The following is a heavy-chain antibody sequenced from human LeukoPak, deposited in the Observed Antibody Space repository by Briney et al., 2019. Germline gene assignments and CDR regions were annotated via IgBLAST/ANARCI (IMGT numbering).Heavy chain of an antibody. Sequence: GASVKVSCKASGGTFSSYAISWVRQAPGQGLEWMGRINPNSGGTNYAQKFQGRVTMTRDTSISTAYMELSRLRSDDTAVYYCARDLPFFGVVIPEPFDYWGQGTLVTVSS. CDR1: GGTFSSYA. J-gene: IGHJ4*02. CDR3: ARDLPFFGVVIPEPFDY. D-gene: IGHD3-3*01. CDR2: INPNSGGT. V-gene: IGHV1-2*06.